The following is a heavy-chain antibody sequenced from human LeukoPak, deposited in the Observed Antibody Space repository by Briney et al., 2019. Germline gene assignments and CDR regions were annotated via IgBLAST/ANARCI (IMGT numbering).Heavy chain of an antibody. CDR1: GYTFTGYY. D-gene: IGHD3-22*01. V-gene: IGHV1-2*02. CDR2: INPNSGGT. J-gene: IGHJ4*02. CDR3: AREHYDSSGYYYASGGWFDY. Sequence: PWASVKVSCKASGYTFTGYYMHWVRQAPGQGLEWMGWINPNSGGTNYAQKFQGRVTMTRDTSISTAYMELSRLRSDDTAVYYCAREHYDSSGYYYASGGWFDYWGQGTLVTVSS.